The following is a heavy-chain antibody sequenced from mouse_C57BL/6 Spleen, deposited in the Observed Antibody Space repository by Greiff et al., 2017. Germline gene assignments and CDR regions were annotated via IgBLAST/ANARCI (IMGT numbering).Heavy chain of an antibody. CDR2: ISSGSSTI. V-gene: IGHV5-17*01. CDR3: ASDEAWCAY. CDR1: GFTFSDYG. J-gene: IGHJ3*01. Sequence: EVKLMESGGGLVKPGGSLKLSCAASGFTFSDYGMHWVRQAPEKGLEWVAYISSGSSTIYYADTVKGRFTISRDNAKNTLFLQMTSLRSEDTAMYYCASDEAWCAYWGQGTLVTVSA.